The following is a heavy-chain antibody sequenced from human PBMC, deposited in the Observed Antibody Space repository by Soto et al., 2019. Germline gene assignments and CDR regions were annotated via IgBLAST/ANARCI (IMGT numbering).Heavy chain of an antibody. CDR2: INPDGSEK. J-gene: IGHJ4*02. CDR3: SRSLDS. CDR1: GFSFSSFW. V-gene: IGHV3-7*01. Sequence: LRLSCAASGFSFSSFWMDWVRQAPGKGLEWVANINPDGSEKHYVDSVKGRFTISRDNAKYSLYLQMSSLTAEDSALYYCSRSLDSWGQGTRVTVSS.